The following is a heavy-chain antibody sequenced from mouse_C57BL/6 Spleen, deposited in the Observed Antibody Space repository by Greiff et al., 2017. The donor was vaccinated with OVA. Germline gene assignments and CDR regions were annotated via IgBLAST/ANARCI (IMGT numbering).Heavy chain of an antibody. V-gene: IGHV5-9*01. Sequence: EVQLVESGGGLVKPGGSLKLSCAASGFTFSSYTMSWVRQTPEKRLEWVATISGGGGNTYYPDSVKGRFTISRDNDKNTLYLQMSIRRSEDTDLDYCASPTYYGSIYAMDDWGQGTSVTVSS. CDR2: ISGGGGNT. CDR1: GFTFSSYT. J-gene: IGHJ4*01. D-gene: IGHD1-1*01. CDR3: ASPTYYGSIYAMDD.